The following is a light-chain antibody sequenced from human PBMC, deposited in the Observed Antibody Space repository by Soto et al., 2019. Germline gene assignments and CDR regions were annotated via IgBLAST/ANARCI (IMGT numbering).Light chain of an antibody. CDR3: SSYAASNNLGV. V-gene: IGLV2-8*01. CDR1: SSDVGGYNY. CDR2: EVS. J-gene: IGLJ2*01. Sequence: QSVLTQPPSASGSPAQSVTISCIGTSSDVGGYNYVSWYQQHPGKAPKLMIYEVSKRPSGVPDRFSGSKSGNTASLTVSGLQAEDEADYYCSSYAASNNLGVFGGGTKVTVL.